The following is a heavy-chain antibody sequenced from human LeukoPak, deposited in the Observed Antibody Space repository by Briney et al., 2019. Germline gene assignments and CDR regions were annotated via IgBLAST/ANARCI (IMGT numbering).Heavy chain of an antibody. J-gene: IGHJ4*02. CDR1: GGSISSYY. CDR2: IYYSGST. V-gene: IGHV4-59*01. Sequence: PSETLSLTCTVSGGSISSYYWSWIRQPPGKGLEWIGYIYYSGSTNCNPSLKSRVTISVDTSKNQFSLKLSSVTAADTAVYYCARIVAGTWSFDYWGQGTLVTVSP. CDR3: ARIVAGTWSFDY. D-gene: IGHD6-19*01.